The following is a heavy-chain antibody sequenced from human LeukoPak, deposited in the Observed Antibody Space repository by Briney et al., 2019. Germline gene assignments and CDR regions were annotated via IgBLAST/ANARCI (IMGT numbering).Heavy chain of an antibody. CDR3: AKATRGRCSSTSCYSVNH. D-gene: IGHD2-2*02. Sequence: GGSLRLSCAASRFTFSSYAMSWVRQAPGKGLEWVSAISGSGGSTYYADPVKGRFTISRDNSKNTLYLQMNSLRAEDTAVYYCAKATRGRCSSTSCYSVNHWGQGTLVTVSS. J-gene: IGHJ5*02. CDR1: RFTFSSYA. V-gene: IGHV3-23*01. CDR2: ISGSGGST.